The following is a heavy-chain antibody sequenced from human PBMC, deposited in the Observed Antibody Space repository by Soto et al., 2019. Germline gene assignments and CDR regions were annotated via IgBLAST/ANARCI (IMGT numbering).Heavy chain of an antibody. Sequence: GGSLRLSCAGSGFKFSSYEMKWVRQAPGKGLEWLSFILHSGDIIYYADSVKGRFTISRDNAKNLLYLHMNTLRVEDTAIYYCATRLSVSYGPLFDQWGQGTLVTVSS. CDR1: GFKFSSYE. CDR2: ILHSGDII. V-gene: IGHV3-48*03. J-gene: IGHJ4*02. D-gene: IGHD3-16*01. CDR3: ATRLSVSYGPLFDQ.